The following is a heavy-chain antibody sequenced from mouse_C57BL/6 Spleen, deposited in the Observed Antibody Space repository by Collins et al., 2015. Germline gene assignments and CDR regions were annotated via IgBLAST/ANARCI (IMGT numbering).Heavy chain of an antibody. D-gene: IGHD2-1*01. CDR1: GYAFSSYW. CDR3: AYGIPFAY. Sequence: QVQLQQSGAELVKPGASVKISCKASGYAFSSYWMNWVKQRPGKGLEWIGQIYPGDGDTNYNGKFKGKATLNADKSSSTTYMQLSSLTSEDSAVYFCAYGIPFAYWGQGTLVTVSA. CDR2: IYPGDGDT. V-gene: IGHV1-80*01. J-gene: IGHJ3*01.